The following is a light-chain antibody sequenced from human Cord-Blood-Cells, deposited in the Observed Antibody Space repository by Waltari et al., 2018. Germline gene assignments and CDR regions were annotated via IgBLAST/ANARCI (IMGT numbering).Light chain of an antibody. CDR3: QQRSNWRT. CDR2: DAS. Sequence: EIVLTQSPATLSLSPGERATLSCRASQSVSSYLAWYQQKPGQAPRLLIYDASNMATGIPARFSGSGSGTDFTLTISSLEPEDFAVYYCQQRSNWRTFGQGTKLEIK. V-gene: IGKV3-11*01. CDR1: QSVSSY. J-gene: IGKJ2*02.